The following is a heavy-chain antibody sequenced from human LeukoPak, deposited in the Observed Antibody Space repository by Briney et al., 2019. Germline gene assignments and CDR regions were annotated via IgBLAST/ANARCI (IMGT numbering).Heavy chain of an antibody. D-gene: IGHD5-18*01. Sequence: AGGSLRLSCAASGFTVSSNYMSWVRQAPGKGLEWVSVIYSGGSTYYADSVKGRFTISRDNSKNTLYLQMNGLRAEDTAVYYCAKGRTAMGNFDYWGQGTLVTVSS. CDR3: AKGRTAMGNFDY. CDR2: IYSGGST. J-gene: IGHJ4*02. CDR1: GFTVSSNY. V-gene: IGHV3-53*01.